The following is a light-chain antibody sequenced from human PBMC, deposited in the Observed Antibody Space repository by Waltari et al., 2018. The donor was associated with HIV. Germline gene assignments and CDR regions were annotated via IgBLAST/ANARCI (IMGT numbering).Light chain of an antibody. CDR3: AAWDDSLNGVV. CDR1: SSNIGSNT. V-gene: IGLV1-44*01. CDR2: SNN. Sequence: QSVLTQPPSASGTPGQRVTIACSGSSSNIGSNTVNRYQQRPGTAPKRLIYSNNQRPSGVPDRFSGSKSGTSASLAISGLQSEDEADYYCAAWDDSLNGVVFGGGTKLTVL. J-gene: IGLJ2*01.